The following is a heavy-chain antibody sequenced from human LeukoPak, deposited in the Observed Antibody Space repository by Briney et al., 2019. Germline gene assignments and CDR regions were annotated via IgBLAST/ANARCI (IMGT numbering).Heavy chain of an antibody. CDR3: AKDSLPNGIVAVMSY. J-gene: IGHJ4*02. CDR1: GFTFSNYG. D-gene: IGHD3-22*01. CDR2: ISYDGSNK. Sequence: QPGGSLRLSCAASGFTFSNYGMHWVRQAPGKGLEWVAVISYDGSNKYYADSVKGRFTISRDNSKNTLYLQMNSLRAEDTAVYYCAKDSLPNGIVAVMSYWGQGTLVTVSS. V-gene: IGHV3-30*18.